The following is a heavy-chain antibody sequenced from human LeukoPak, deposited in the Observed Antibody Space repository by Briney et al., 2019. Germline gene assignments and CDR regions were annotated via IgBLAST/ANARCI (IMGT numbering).Heavy chain of an antibody. CDR1: GYTFTGYY. CDR2: ISAYNGNT. CDR3: ATTRSNWNYLY. V-gene: IGHV1-18*04. D-gene: IGHD1-7*01. Sequence: GASVKVSCKASGYTFTGYYMHWVRQAPGQGLEWMGWISAYNGNTNYAQKLQGRVAMTTDTSTSTAYMELRSLRSDDTAVYYCATTRSNWNYLYWGQGTLVTVSS. J-gene: IGHJ4*02.